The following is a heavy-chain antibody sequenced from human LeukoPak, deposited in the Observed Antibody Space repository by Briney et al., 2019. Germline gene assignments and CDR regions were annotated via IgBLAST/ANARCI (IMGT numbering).Heavy chain of an antibody. CDR1: LGSISSGGYS. V-gene: IGHV4-30-2*01. D-gene: IGHD4-17*01. CDR3: ARGSMGDYALDY. J-gene: IGHJ4*02. Sequence: SETLSLTCAVSLGSISSGGYSCSWVRQPPGRCLEWIGYIYQSGSTYYNPSLKSRVTISVDRSKNQFSLKLTSVTAADTAVYYCARGSMGDYALDYWGQGTLVTVSS. CDR2: IYQSGST.